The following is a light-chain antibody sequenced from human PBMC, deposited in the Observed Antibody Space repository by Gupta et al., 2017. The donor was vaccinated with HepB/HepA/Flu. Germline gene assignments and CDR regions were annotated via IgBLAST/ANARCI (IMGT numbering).Light chain of an antibody. CDR2: DVS. J-gene: IGLJ2*01. V-gene: IGLV2-14*01. CDR3: SSYTSSSTVV. Sequence: QSALTQPASVSGSPGQSITISCTGTSSDLGAYNYVSWHPQDPGKAPKLMIYDVSNRPSGVSNRFSGSKSGNTASLTISGLQAEDEADYYCSSYTSSSTVVFGGGTKLTVL. CDR1: SSDLGAYNY.